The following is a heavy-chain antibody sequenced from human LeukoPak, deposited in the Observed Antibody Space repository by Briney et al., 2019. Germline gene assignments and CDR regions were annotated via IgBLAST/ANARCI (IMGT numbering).Heavy chain of an antibody. J-gene: IGHJ4*02. CDR1: GFNFSRFW. CDR3: VRGGNTYYGLDY. Sequence: GGSLRHSCTASGFNFSRFWMHWVRHAPGKGLEGVAHTNGEGRGTTYADVVKGRFTISRDNAKNTLYLQMNSLRVDDTALYYCVRGGNTYYGLDYWGQGALVTVSS. V-gene: IGHV3-74*01. D-gene: IGHD3-10*01. CDR2: TNGEGRGT.